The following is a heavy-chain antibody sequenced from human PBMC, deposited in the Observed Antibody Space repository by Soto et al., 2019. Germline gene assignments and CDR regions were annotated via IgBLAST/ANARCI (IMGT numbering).Heavy chain of an antibody. CDR2: IKQDGSEK. J-gene: IGHJ4*02. D-gene: IGHD4-17*01. V-gene: IGHV3-7*01. CDR3: ARDRGGDYPDY. CDR1: GFSFSSYW. Sequence: EVQLVESGGGLVQPGGSLRLSCAASGFSFSSYWMSWVRQAPGKGLEWVANIKQDGSEKYYVDSVKGRFTISRDNAKNSLYLQMNSLRAEDTAVYYCARDRGGDYPDYWGQGTLVTVSS.